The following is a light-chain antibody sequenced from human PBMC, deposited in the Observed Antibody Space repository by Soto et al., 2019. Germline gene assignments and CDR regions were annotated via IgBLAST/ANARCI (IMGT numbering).Light chain of an antibody. J-gene: IGKJ1*01. CDR1: QSVSSSY. V-gene: IGKV3-20*01. CDR2: GAS. CDR3: QQYGRSRWT. Sequence: EIVLTQSPGTLSLSPGQRATLSCRASQSVSSSYLAWYHQRPGQAPRLLIYGASSRATGIPDRFSGSGSGTDFTLTISRLEPEDFGVYYCQQYGRSRWTFGRGTKVEI.